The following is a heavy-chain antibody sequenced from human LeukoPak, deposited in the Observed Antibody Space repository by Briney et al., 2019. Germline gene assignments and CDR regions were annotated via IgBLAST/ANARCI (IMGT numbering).Heavy chain of an antibody. D-gene: IGHD3-3*01. CDR1: GGSIGSSSYY. J-gene: IGHJ4*02. Sequence: PSETLSLTCTVSGGSIGSSSYYWGWIRQPPGKGLEWIGSIYYSGSTYYNPSLKSRVTISVDTSKNQFSLKLSSVTAADTAVYYCARQTYDFWSGYYPYYFDYWGQGTLVTVSS. V-gene: IGHV4-39*01. CDR3: ARQTYDFWSGYYPYYFDY. CDR2: IYYSGST.